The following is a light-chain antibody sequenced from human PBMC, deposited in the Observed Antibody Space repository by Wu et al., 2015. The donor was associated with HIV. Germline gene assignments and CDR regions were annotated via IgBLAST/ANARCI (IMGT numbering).Light chain of an antibody. Sequence: VLTQSPGTLSLSSGERATLSCRASQNITNYLAWYQQRLGQPPRLLIYDVFNRATDTPVRFSGSGSATEFRLTISSLQSEDFAVYYCQQYNNWRGMFGQGDQGGNQT. V-gene: IGKV3-11*01. CDR3: QQYNNWRGM. CDR1: QNITNY. CDR2: DVF. J-gene: IGKJ1*01.